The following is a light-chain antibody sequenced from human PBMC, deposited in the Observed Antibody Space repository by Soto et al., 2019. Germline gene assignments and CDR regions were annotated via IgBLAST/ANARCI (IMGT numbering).Light chain of an antibody. CDR1: QSIRQW. CDR3: QQYNGYSWT. CDR2: DAS. Sequence: DIQMTQSPSTLSASVGDRVAITCRASQSIRQWVAWYQQKPGRAPELLIYDASKLKSGVPSRFSGSGSWTKFCLTITRLQPDDSAMYYCQQYNGYSWTFGRGTKVEIK. J-gene: IGKJ1*01. V-gene: IGKV1-5*01.